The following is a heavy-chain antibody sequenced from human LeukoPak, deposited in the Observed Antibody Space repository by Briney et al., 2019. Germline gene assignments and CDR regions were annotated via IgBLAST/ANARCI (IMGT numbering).Heavy chain of an antibody. J-gene: IGHJ4*02. CDR1: GYTFTSHD. D-gene: IGHD2-2*01. CDR2: MNPNSANT. CDR3: ARGGFQPSDY. Sequence: GASVKVSCKASGYTFTSHDINWVRQATGQGLEWMGWMNPNSANTGYAQKFQGRVTMTRNTSISTAYMEVSSLRSDDTAVYYCARGGFQPSDYWGQGTLVTVSS. V-gene: IGHV1-8*01.